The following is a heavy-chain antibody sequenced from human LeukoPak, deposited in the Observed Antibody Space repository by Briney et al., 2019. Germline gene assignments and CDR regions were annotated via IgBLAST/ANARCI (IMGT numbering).Heavy chain of an antibody. V-gene: IGHV5-51*01. J-gene: IGHJ3*02. Sequence: GESLKISFQGSGYSFTSYWIGWVRPMPGKGLAWMGIIYPGDSDTRYSPSFQGQATISADKSITTAYLQWSSLKASDTAMYYCARRRDGYNFAFDMWAQGTMVTVSS. D-gene: IGHD5-24*01. CDR1: GYSFTSYW. CDR3: ARRRDGYNFAFDM. CDR2: IYPGDSDT.